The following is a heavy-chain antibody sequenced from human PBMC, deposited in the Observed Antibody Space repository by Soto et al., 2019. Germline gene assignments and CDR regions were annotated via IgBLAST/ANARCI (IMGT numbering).Heavy chain of an antibody. J-gene: IGHJ5*02. CDR1: GGSISSSSYY. CDR3: ARHPRYCSGGSCYTPDWFDP. CDR2: IYYSGST. V-gene: IGHV4-39*01. Sequence: SETLSLTCTVSGGSISSSSYYWGWIRQPPGKGLEWIGSIYYSGSTYYNPSLKSRVTISVDTSKNQFSLKLSSVTAADTAVYYCARHPRYCSGGSCYTPDWFDPWGQGXLVTVSS. D-gene: IGHD2-15*01.